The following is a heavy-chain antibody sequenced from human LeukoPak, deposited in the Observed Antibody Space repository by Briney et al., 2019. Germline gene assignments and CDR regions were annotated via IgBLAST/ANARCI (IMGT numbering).Heavy chain of an antibody. J-gene: IGHJ4*02. CDR3: AREVAAAGDY. V-gene: IGHV1-18*01. D-gene: IGHD6-13*01. Sequence: ASVKVSCKASGYTFTSYGISWVRQAPGQGLEWMGWISAYNGNTNYAQKFQGRVTMTRDTSISTAYMELSRLRSDDTAVYYCAREVAAAGDYWGQGTLVTVSS. CDR1: GYTFTSYG. CDR2: ISAYNGNT.